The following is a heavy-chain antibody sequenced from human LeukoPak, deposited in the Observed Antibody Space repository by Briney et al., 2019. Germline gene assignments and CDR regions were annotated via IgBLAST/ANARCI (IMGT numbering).Heavy chain of an antibody. D-gene: IGHD3-22*01. Sequence: GGSLRLSCAASGFTFSSYSMSWVRQAPGKGLEWVSSISSSSSYIYYADSVKGRFTISRDNAKNSLYLQMNSLRAEDTAVYYCARDAGYYYDSSGYSPEAFDIWGQGTMVTVSS. CDR1: GFTFSSYS. V-gene: IGHV3-21*01. J-gene: IGHJ3*02. CDR2: ISSSSSYI. CDR3: ARDAGYYYDSSGYSPEAFDI.